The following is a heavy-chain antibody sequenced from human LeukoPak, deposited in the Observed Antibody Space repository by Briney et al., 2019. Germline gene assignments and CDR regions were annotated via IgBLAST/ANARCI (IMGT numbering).Heavy chain of an antibody. D-gene: IGHD5-18*01. J-gene: IGHJ3*02. CDR1: EFSVGSNY. V-gene: IGHV3-66*01. CDR2: IYSGGST. Sequence: GGSLRLSCAASEFSVGSNYMTWVRQAPGKGLEWVSLIYSGGSTYYADSVKGRFTISRDNSKNTLYFQMNSLRAEDTAVYYCASRIASYGDAFDIWGQGTMVTVSS. CDR3: ASRIASYGDAFDI.